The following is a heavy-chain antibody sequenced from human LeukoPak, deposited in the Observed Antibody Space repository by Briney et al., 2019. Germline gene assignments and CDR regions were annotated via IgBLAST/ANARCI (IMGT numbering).Heavy chain of an antibody. CDR3: ARHSGGDYGDYVGWFDP. J-gene: IGHJ5*02. CDR2: IYHSGST. V-gene: IGHV4-38-2*01. D-gene: IGHD4-17*01. CDR1: GYSISSGYY. Sequence: SETLSLTCAVSGYSISSGYYWGWIRQPPGKGLEWTGSIYHSGSTYYNPSLKSRVTISVDTSKSQLSLKLSSVTAADTAVYYCARHSGGDYGDYVGWFDPWGQGTLVTVSS.